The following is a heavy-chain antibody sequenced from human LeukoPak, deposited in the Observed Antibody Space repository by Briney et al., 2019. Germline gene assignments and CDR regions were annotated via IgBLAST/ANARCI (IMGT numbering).Heavy chain of an antibody. CDR1: GGSISSSSYY. Sequence: SETLSLTCTVSGGSISSSSYYWGWIRQPPGKGLEWIGYIYYSGSTYYNPSLKSRVTISVDTSKNQFSLKLSSVTAADTAVYYCARAAYGTIDAFDIWGQGTMVTVSS. D-gene: IGHD4-17*01. J-gene: IGHJ3*02. CDR2: IYYSGST. V-gene: IGHV4-31*03. CDR3: ARAAYGTIDAFDI.